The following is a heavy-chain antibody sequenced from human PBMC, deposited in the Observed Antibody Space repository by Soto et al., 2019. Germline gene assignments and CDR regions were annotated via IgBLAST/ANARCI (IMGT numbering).Heavy chain of an antibody. CDR1: GFTFSLYS. D-gene: IGHD3-10*01. CDR2: ISRSSTGI. V-gene: IGHV3-48*02. CDR3: ARAVTWGLDV. Sequence: EVQLVESGGGLVQPGGSLRLSCAASGFTFSLYSMSWVRQAPGKGLEWVSYISRSSTGIHYPDSVKGRFTISRDDATNSMNLQMNSLRDGDTAVYYCARAVTWGLDVWGQGTTVSISS. J-gene: IGHJ6*02.